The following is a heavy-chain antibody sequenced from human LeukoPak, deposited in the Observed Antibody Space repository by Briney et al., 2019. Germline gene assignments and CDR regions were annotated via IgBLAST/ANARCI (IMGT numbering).Heavy chain of an antibody. D-gene: IGHD3-22*01. CDR3: ARDCYASSGFGALDI. J-gene: IGHJ3*02. V-gene: IGHV1-2*02. CDR2: INPNSGGT. CDR1: GNTFTVYY. Sequence: ASVKVSFKSLGNTFTVYYTHWVRHAPGQGLEWMGWINPNSGGTNYAQKFQGRVTMTRDTSISTAYMELSRLRSDDTAVYYCARDCYASSGFGALDIWGQGTMVTVSS.